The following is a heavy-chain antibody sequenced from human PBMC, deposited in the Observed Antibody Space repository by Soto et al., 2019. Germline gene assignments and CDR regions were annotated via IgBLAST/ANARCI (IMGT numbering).Heavy chain of an antibody. CDR3: AKDARIAARPSWFDP. D-gene: IGHD6-6*01. Sequence: PGGSLRLSCAASGFTFDDYAMHWVRQAPGEGLEWVSGISWNSGSIGYADSVKGRFTISRDNAKNSLYLQMNSLRAEDTALYYCAKDARIAARPSWFDPWGQGTLVTVSS. J-gene: IGHJ5*02. CDR1: GFTFDDYA. V-gene: IGHV3-9*01. CDR2: ISWNSGSI.